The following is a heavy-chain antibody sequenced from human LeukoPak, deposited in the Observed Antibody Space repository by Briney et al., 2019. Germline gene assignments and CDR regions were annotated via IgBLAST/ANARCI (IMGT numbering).Heavy chain of an antibody. CDR2: IYYSGST. V-gene: IGHV4-39*07. Sequence: PSETLSLTCTVSGGSISSSSYYWGWIRQPPGKGLEWIGSIYYSGSTYYNPSLKSRVTISVDTSKNQFSLKLSSVTAADTAVYYCARVPPLAAAGLYFDYWGQGTLVTVSS. CDR3: ARVPPLAAAGLYFDY. CDR1: GGSISSSSYY. J-gene: IGHJ4*02. D-gene: IGHD6-13*01.